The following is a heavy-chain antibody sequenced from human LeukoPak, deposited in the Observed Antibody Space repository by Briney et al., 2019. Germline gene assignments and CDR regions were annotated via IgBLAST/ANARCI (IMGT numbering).Heavy chain of an antibody. Sequence: GGSLRLSCAASGFTFSSYGMHWVRQAPGKGLEWVAVIRYDGSNKYYADSAKGRFTISRDNSKNTLYLQMNSLRAEDTAVYYCAKAASYQLLLDYWGQGTLVTVSS. CDR3: AKAASYQLLLDY. CDR2: IRYDGSNK. D-gene: IGHD2-2*01. J-gene: IGHJ4*02. V-gene: IGHV3-30*02. CDR1: GFTFSSYG.